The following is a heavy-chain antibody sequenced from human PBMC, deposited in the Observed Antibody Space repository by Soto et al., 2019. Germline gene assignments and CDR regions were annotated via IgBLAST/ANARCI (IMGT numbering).Heavy chain of an antibody. CDR1: GAALNSGNYY. D-gene: IGHD6-13*01. CDR2: IYVTGAV. CDR3: AKDMAAAGPLHFDY. Sequence: SETLSLTCSVSGAALNSGNYYWSWIRQVPGKGLEWIGHIYVTGAVDYNPSLRDRFTISRDNAKNSLYLQMNSLRAEDTALYYCAKDMAAAGPLHFDYWGQGTLVTVSS. J-gene: IGHJ4*02. V-gene: IGHV4-61*03.